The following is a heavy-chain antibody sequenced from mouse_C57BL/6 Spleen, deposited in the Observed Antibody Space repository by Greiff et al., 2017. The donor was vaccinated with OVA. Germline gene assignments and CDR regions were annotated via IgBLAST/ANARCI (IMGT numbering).Heavy chain of an antibody. Sequence: EVQLQQSGPELVKPGASVKISCKASGYTFTDYYMNWVKQSHGKSLEWIGDINPNNGGTSYNQKFKGKATLTVDKSSSTAYMELRSLTSEDSAVYYCASQDSSGRGYAMDYWGKGTSVTVSS. J-gene: IGHJ4*01. D-gene: IGHD3-2*02. CDR2: INPNNGGT. CDR3: ASQDSSGRGYAMDY. CDR1: GYTFTDYY. V-gene: IGHV1-26*01.